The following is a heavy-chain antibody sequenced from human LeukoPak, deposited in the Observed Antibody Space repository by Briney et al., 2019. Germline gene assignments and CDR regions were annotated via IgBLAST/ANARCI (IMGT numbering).Heavy chain of an antibody. CDR1: GGSFSGYY. CDR3: ARAPYYYGHFDY. CDR2: INHSGST. J-gene: IGHJ4*02. D-gene: IGHD3-10*01. V-gene: IGHV4-34*01. Sequence: SETLSLTCAVYGGSFSGYYWSWIRQPPGKGLEWIGEINHSGSTNYNPSLKSRVTISVDTSKTQFSLKLSSVTAADTAVYYCARAPYYYGHFDYWGQGTLVTVSS.